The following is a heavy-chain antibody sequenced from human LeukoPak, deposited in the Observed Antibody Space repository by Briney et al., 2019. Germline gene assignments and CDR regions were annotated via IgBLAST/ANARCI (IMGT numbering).Heavy chain of an antibody. CDR2: ISSNGGST. Sequence: GGSLRLSCAASGFTFSSHAMHWVRQAPGKGLEYVSAISSNGGSTYYANSVKGRFTISRDNSKNTLYLQMGSLRAEDMAVYYCARDMYYYDSSGIFDYWGQGTLVTVSS. CDR3: ARDMYYYDSSGIFDY. V-gene: IGHV3-64*01. D-gene: IGHD3-22*01. J-gene: IGHJ4*02. CDR1: GFTFSSHA.